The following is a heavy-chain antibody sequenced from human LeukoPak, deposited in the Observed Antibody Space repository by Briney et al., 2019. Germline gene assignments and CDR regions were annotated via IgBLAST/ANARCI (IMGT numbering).Heavy chain of an antibody. D-gene: IGHD5-24*01. V-gene: IGHV3-7*01. CDR3: ARMQMDTGYRPFDI. CDR2: IKEDGSEK. J-gene: IGHJ3*02. CDR1: GFTFPTFW. Sequence: GGSLRLSCAASGFTFPTFWMAWVRQAPGKGLEWVAKIKEDGSEKDCVDSVKGRFTIYRDNAKNSLHLQMNYLRAEDTAVYYCARMQMDTGYRPFDIWGQGTMVAVSS.